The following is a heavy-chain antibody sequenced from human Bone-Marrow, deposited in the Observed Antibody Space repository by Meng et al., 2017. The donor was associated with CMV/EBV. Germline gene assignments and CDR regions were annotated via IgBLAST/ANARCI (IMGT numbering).Heavy chain of an antibody. V-gene: IGHV1-69*02. J-gene: IGHJ4*02. Sequence: SCKAAGGTFSSYTISWVRQAPGQGLEWMGRIIPILGIANYAQKFQGRVTITADKSTSTAYMELSSLRSEDTAVYYCASSTSVTGVGYWGQGTLVTVSS. D-gene: IGHD2-2*01. CDR3: ASSTSVTGVGY. CDR1: GGTFSSYT. CDR2: IIPILGIA.